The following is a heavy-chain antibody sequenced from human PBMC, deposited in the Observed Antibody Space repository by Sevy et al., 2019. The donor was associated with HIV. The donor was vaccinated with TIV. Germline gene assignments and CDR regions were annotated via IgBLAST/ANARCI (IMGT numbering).Heavy chain of an antibody. CDR2: ITGSGGST. V-gene: IGHV3-23*01. CDR3: AKVGYCSSTSCYSIYYGMDV. CDR1: GFTFSRNA. Sequence: GGSLRLSCAASGFTFSRNAMSWVRQAPGKGLEWASGITGSGGSTYYADSVKGRFTISRDNSKNKLNLQMNSLRVEDTAVYYCAKVGYCSSTSCYSIYYGMDVWGQGTTVTVSS. J-gene: IGHJ6*02. D-gene: IGHD2-2*02.